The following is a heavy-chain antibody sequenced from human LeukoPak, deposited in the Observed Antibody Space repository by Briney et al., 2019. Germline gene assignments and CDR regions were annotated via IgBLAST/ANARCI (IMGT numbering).Heavy chain of an antibody. CDR2: IKSKTDGGTT. D-gene: IGHD3-10*01. J-gene: IGHJ4*02. V-gene: IGHV3-15*01. CDR1: GFTFSNAW. Sequence: GGSLRLSCAASGFTFSNAWMSWVRQAPGKGLEWVGRIKSKTDGGTTDYAAPVKGRFTTSRDDSKTTLYLQMNSLKTEDTAVYYCTTSPLWFGEPRARNDYWGQGTLVTVSS. CDR3: TTSPLWFGEPRARNDY.